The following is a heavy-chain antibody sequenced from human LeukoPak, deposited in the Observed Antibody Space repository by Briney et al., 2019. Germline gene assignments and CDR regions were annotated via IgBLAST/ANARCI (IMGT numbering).Heavy chain of an antibody. D-gene: IGHD2-2*01. V-gene: IGHV3-33*01. Sequence: GGSLRLSCAASGFTFTRCGFHWARQAPGKGLEWVSVIWHDGSKEYYADSVKGRFTISRDNSKNMLYLQMNSLRVEETAVYYCARDGCSTSSCYDFWGQGTLVTVSS. J-gene: IGHJ4*02. CDR1: GFTFTRCG. CDR3: ARDGCSTSSCYDF. CDR2: IWHDGSKE.